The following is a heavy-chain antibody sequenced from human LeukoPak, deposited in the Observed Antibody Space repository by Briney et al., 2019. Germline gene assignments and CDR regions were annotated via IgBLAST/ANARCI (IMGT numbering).Heavy chain of an antibody. CDR3: ARGAASFNWFDP. CDR1: GGTFSSYA. D-gene: IGHD2-15*01. J-gene: IGHJ5*02. V-gene: IGHV1-69*04. Sequence: SVKVSCKASGGTFSSYAISWVRQAPGQGLEWMGRIIPIFGIANHAQKFQGRVTITADKSTSTAYMELSSLRSEDTAVYYCARGAASFNWFDPWGQGTLVTVSS. CDR2: IIPIFGIA.